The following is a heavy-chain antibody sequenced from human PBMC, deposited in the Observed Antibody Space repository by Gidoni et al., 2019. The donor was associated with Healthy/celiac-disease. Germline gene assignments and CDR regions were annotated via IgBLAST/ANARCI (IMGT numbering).Heavy chain of an antibody. D-gene: IGHD4-17*01. J-gene: IGHJ3*02. Sequence: QVQLQQWGAGLLKPSETLSLTCAVYGGSFSGYYWSWFRQPPGKGLEWSGEINHSGSTTYNPSLKSRVTISGDTSKNQFSLKLSSVTAADTAVYYCARGRLRLRWKGGVYAFDIWGQGTMVTVSS. CDR1: GGSFSGYY. CDR2: INHSGST. V-gene: IGHV4-34*01. CDR3: ARGRLRLRWKGGVYAFDI.